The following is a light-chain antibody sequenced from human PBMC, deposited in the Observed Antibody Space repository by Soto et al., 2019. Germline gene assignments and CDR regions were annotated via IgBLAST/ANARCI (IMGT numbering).Light chain of an antibody. CDR3: QQYASSLT. CDR2: GAS. J-gene: IGKJ1*01. CDR1: QSVSSNF. Sequence: EIVLTQSPGSLSLSPGERATFSCRASQSVSSNFFAWYQQKPGQAPRLLIYGASSRTTGIPDRFSGSGSGTVFTSTISRLEPEDFAVYYCQQYASSLTFGQGTKVEIK. V-gene: IGKV3-20*01.